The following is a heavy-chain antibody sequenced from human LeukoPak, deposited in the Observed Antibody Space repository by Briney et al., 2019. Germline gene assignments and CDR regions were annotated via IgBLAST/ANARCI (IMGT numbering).Heavy chain of an antibody. D-gene: IGHD1-1*01. CDR3: AKDLGVLRSGERHPDNWFDS. CDR1: GFTFTNFA. Sequence: PGGSLRLSCAASGFTFTNFAMHWVRQAPGKGLVCVAVIWSDGSRKEYIDSVKDRFTVSRDNSKNTLYLQMNSLRAEDTALYFCAKDLGVLRSGERHPDNWFDSWGQGTLVTVSS. CDR2: IWSDGSRK. J-gene: IGHJ5*01. V-gene: IGHV3-33*06.